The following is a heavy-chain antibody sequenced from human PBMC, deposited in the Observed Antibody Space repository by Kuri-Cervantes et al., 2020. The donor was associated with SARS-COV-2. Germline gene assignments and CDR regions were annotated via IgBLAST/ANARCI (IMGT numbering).Heavy chain of an antibody. V-gene: IGHV4-59*04. J-gene: IGHJ6*02. CDR2: IYYSGGT. CDR1: GGSISSYY. CDR3: ARHFSWGSGEKYYDILTRPDYGMDV. D-gene: IGHD3-9*01. Sequence: GSLRLSCTVSGGSISSYYWSWIRQPPGKGLEWIGSIYYSGGTFYNPSLKSRVTISVDTSKNQFSLKLSSVTAADTAVYYCARHFSWGSGEKYYDILTRPDYGMDVWGQGTTVTVSS.